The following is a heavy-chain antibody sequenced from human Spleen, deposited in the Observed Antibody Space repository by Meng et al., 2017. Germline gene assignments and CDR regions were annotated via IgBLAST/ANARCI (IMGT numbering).Heavy chain of an antibody. J-gene: IGHJ5*02. D-gene: IGHD6-13*01. Sequence: QVQLQQWGAGLLKPSETLSLTCAGYGGSFSGYSWSWIRQPPGKGLEWIGEINHSGGTNYNPSLKSRVTISVDKSKNQFSLKLSSVTAADTAVYYCARVSLQATIAAAGVVWFDPWGQGTLVTVSS. CDR2: INHSGGT. V-gene: IGHV4-34*01. CDR1: GGSFSGYS. CDR3: ARVSLQATIAAAGVVWFDP.